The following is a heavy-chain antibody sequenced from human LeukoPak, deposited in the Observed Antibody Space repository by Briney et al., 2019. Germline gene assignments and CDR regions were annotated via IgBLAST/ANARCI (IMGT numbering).Heavy chain of an antibody. CDR2: IKQDGSEK. D-gene: IGHD3-10*01. CDR1: GFTFSSYW. J-gene: IGHJ4*02. Sequence: TGGSLRLSCAASGFTFSSYWMSWVRQAPGKGLEWVANIKQDGSEKYYVDSVKGRFTISRDNAKNPLYLQMNSLRAEDTAVYYCARGLWFGELFSDYWGQGTLVTVSS. V-gene: IGHV3-7*01. CDR3: ARGLWFGELFSDY.